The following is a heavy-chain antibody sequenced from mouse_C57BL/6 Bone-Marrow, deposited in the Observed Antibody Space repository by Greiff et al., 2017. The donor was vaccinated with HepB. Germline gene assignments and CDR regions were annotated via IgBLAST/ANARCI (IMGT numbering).Heavy chain of an antibody. CDR1: GFSLTSYA. V-gene: IGHV2-9-1*01. Sequence: QVQLQQSGPGLVAPSQSLSITCTVSGFSLTSYAISWVRQPPGKGLEWLGVIWTGGGTNYNSALKSRLSISKDNSKSQVFLKMNSLQTDDTARYYCARKAYYYGSSHYYFDYWGQGTTLTVSS. D-gene: IGHD1-1*01. J-gene: IGHJ2*01. CDR2: IWTGGGT. CDR3: ARKAYYYGSSHYYFDY.